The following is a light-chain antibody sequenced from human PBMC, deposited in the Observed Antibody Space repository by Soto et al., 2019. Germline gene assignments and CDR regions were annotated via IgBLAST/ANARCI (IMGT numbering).Light chain of an antibody. J-gene: IGKJ1*01. V-gene: IGKV3-20*01. CDR3: QQYGSSSWT. Sequence: EIVLTQSPGTLSLSPGKRATLSCRASQSISSSYLAWYQQRPGQAPRLLIYGASSRATGIPDRFSGSGSGTGFTLTISRLEREDFAGYYCQQYGSSSWTFGQGTKVEIK. CDR1: QSISSSY. CDR2: GAS.